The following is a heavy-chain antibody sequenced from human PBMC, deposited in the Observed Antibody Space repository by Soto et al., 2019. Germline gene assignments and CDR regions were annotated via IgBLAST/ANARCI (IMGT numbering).Heavy chain of an antibody. CDR2: IIPIFGTA. J-gene: IGHJ6*02. D-gene: IGHD6-6*01. CDR1: GGTFGSYA. V-gene: IGHV1-69*13. Sequence: SVKVSCKASGGTFGSYAISWVRQAPGQGLEWMGGIIPIFGTANYAQKFQGRVTITADESTSTAYMELSSLRSEDTAVYYCARPRYSSSPYYYYYGMDVWGQGTTVTVSS. CDR3: ARPRYSSSPYYYYYGMDV.